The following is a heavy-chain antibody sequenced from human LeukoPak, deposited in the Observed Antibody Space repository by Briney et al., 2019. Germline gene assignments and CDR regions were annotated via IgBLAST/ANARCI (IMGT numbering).Heavy chain of an antibody. V-gene: IGHV4-39*01. CDR1: GGSISSSSYY. CDR2: IYYSGST. J-gene: IGHJ4*02. D-gene: IGHD3-9*01. Sequence: PSETLSLTCTVSGGSISSSSYYWGWIRQPPGKGLEWIGSIYYSGSTYYNPSLKSRVTISVDTSKNQFSLKLSSVTAADTAVYYCARPHDILTGYYMWGQGTLVTVSS. CDR3: ARPHDILTGYYM.